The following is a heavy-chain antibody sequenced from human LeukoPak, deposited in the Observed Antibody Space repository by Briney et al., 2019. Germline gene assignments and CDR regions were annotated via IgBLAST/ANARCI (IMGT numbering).Heavy chain of an antibody. CDR3: AKDSSGWPYYFDY. Sequence: GGSLRLSCAASGFTFSDYAMSWVRQAPGKGLEWVSAISGSGGSTYYADSVKGRFTISRDNSKNTLYLQMNSLRAEDTAVYYCAKDSSGWPYYFDYWGQGTLVTVSS. D-gene: IGHD6-19*01. J-gene: IGHJ4*02. V-gene: IGHV3-23*01. CDR1: GFTFSDYA. CDR2: ISGSGGST.